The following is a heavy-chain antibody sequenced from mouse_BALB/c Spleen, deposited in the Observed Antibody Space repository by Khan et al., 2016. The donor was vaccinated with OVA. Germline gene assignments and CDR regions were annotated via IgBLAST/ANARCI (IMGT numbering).Heavy chain of an antibody. V-gene: IGHV1-7*01. CDR3: ARRGVYGIFAY. J-gene: IGHJ3*01. CDR1: GYSFTSYW. Sequence: QIQLVQSGAELAKPGASVKMSCKASGYSFTSYWMHWVKQRPGQGLEWIGYINPSTGYTEYNQKFKDKATLTADKSSSTAYMQLSSLTFEDSAVYYCARRGVYGIFAYWGQGTLVTVSA. D-gene: IGHD2-1*01. CDR2: INPSTGYT.